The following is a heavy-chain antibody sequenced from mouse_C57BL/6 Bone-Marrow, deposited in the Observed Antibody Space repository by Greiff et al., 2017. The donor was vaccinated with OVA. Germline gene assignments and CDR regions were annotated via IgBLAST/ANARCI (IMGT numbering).Heavy chain of an antibody. J-gene: IGHJ3*01. CDR1: GYSFTGYY. V-gene: IGHV1-31*01. D-gene: IGHD3-2*02. CDR2: IYPYNGVS. CDR3: ARGTAQAPFAY. Sequence: VQLKESGPELVKPGASVKISCKASGYSFTGYYMHWVKQSHGNILDWIGYIYPYNGVSSYNQKFKGKATVTVDKSSSTAYMELRSLTSEDSAVYYCARGTAQAPFAYWGQGTLVTVSA.